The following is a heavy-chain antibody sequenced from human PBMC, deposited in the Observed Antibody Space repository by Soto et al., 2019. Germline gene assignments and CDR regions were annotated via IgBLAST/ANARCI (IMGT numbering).Heavy chain of an antibody. CDR3: ARDKDRQQLGGNYYYILDV. D-gene: IGHD3-3*02. CDR1: GGTFSNSA. CDR2: IMPIFRTP. J-gene: IGHJ6*02. V-gene: IGHV1-69*12. Sequence: QVQLEQSGAEVKKPGSSVKVSCKASGGTFSNSAISWVRQAPGQGLEWMGGIMPIFRTPDYAQKFQGRVTVTADESTRTAYRELSGLRSDDTAVYYCARDKDRQQLGGNYYYILDVWGQGTTVTVSS.